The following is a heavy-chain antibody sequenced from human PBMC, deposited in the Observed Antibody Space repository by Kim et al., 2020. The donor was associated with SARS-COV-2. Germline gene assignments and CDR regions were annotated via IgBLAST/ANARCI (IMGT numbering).Heavy chain of an antibody. V-gene: IGHV3-30-3*01. CDR3: ARGPGGDWNYVNY. CDR2: ISYDGSNK. Sequence: GGSLRLSCAASGFTFSSYAMHWVRQAPGKGLEWVAVISYDGSNKYYADSVKGRFTISRDNSKNTLYLQMNSLRAEDTAVYYCARGPGGDWNYVNYWGQGTLVTVSS. CDR1: GFTFSSYA. J-gene: IGHJ4*02. D-gene: IGHD3-16*01.